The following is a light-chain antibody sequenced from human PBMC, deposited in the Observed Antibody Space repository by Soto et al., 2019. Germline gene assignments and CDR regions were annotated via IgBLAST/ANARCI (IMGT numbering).Light chain of an antibody. Sequence: QSALAQPASVSVSPGQSITISCSGTSSDVGSYDHVAWYQQFPGKTPKLMIYEVSNRPSGVSSRFSGSKSGNTASLTISGLQAEDEADYYCISYTGSSTSYVFGSGTKV. CDR1: SSDVGSYDH. J-gene: IGLJ1*01. CDR3: ISYTGSSTSYV. CDR2: EVS. V-gene: IGLV2-14*01.